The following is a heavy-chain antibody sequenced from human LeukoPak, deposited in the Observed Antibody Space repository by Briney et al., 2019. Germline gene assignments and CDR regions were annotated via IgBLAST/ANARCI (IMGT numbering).Heavy chain of an antibody. CDR2: IKEDGSEK. J-gene: IGHJ3*02. V-gene: IGHV3-7*01. CDR1: GFTLSSYW. D-gene: IGHD2-15*01. Sequence: GGSLRLSCAASGFTLSSYWMSWVRQAPGKGLEWVANIKEDGSEKYYVDSVKGRFTISRDNAKNSLYLQMNSLRAEDTALYYCAGRIFDIWGQGTMVTVSS. CDR3: AGRIFDI.